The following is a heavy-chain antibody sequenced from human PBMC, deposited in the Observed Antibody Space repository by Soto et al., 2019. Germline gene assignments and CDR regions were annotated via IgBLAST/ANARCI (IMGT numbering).Heavy chain of an antibody. CDR2: IYYSGST. Sequence: TLSLTCTVSGGSISSGGYYWSWIRQHPGKGLEWIGYIYYSGSTYYNPSLKSRVTISVDTSKNQFSLKLSSVTAADTAVYYCARGGIAARPLLDYWGQGTLVIVSS. CDR3: ARGGIAARPLLDY. D-gene: IGHD6-6*01. V-gene: IGHV4-31*03. CDR1: GGSISSGGYY. J-gene: IGHJ4*02.